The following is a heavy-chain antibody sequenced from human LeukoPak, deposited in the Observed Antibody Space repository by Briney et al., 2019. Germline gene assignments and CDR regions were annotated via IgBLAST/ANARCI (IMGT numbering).Heavy chain of an antibody. CDR3: ARRYQLAWYFDY. V-gene: IGHV4-39*01. D-gene: IGHD2-2*01. CDR2: IYYSGST. J-gene: IGHJ4*02. Sequence: PSETLSLTCTVSGGSISSSSYYWGWIRQPPGKGLEWIGSIYYSGSTYYNPSLKSRVTISVDTSKNQFSLKLSSVTAADTAVYYCARRYQLAWYFDYWGQGTLVTVSS. CDR1: GGSISSSSYY.